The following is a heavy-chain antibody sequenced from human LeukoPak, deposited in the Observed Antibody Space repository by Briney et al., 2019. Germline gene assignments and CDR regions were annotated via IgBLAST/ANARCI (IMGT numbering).Heavy chain of an antibody. CDR3: ARVRGSGGLAGTFDY. Sequence: SETLSLTCAVSGGSISSSNWWSWVRQPPGKGLEWIGEIYHSGSTNYNPSLKSRVTISVDKSKNQFSLKLSSVTAADTAVYYCARVRGSGGLAGTFDYWGQGTLVTVSP. D-gene: IGHD6-19*01. J-gene: IGHJ4*02. V-gene: IGHV4-4*02. CDR1: GGSISSSNW. CDR2: IYHSGST.